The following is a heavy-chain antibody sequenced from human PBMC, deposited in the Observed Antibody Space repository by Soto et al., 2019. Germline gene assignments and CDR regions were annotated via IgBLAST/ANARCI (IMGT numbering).Heavy chain of an antibody. J-gene: IGHJ3*02. D-gene: IGHD1-7*01. CDR2: ISSSSSYI. Sequence: EVQLVESGGGLVKPGGSLRLSCAASGFTFSSYSMNWVRQAPGKGLEWVSSISSSSSYIYYADSVKGRFTIFRDNAKNSLYLQMNSLRAEDTAVYYCASDNVELDAFDIWGQGTMVTVSS. CDR3: ASDNVELDAFDI. V-gene: IGHV3-21*01. CDR1: GFTFSSYS.